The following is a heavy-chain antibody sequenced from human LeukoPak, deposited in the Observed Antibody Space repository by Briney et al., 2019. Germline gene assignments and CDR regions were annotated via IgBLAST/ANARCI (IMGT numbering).Heavy chain of an antibody. CDR3: ARQSFDGYHYPDY. CDR2: IKHDGTEK. CDR1: GFSFSIYW. Sequence: TGGSLRLSCAASGFSFSIYWMTWVRQAPGKGLEWVANIKHDGTEKYYVDSVKGRSTISRDNAKDSLSLQMDSLRAEDTAVYYCARQSFDGYHYPDYWGQGSLVTVSS. J-gene: IGHJ4*02. D-gene: IGHD5-24*01. V-gene: IGHV3-7*01.